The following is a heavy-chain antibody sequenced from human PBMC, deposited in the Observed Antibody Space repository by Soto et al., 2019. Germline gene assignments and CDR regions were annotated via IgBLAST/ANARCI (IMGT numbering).Heavy chain of an antibody. CDR3: AREARRAVAGTQNYYYDYMDV. V-gene: IGHV4-31*03. CDR1: GGSISSGGYY. D-gene: IGHD6-19*01. CDR2: IYYSGST. Sequence: QVQLQESGPGLVKPSQTLSLTCTVSGGSISSGGYYWSWIRQHPGKGLEWIGYIYYSGSTYYNPSLKSRVTTAVATSKNQFSLKLSAGTAADTAVYYCAREARRAVAGTQNYYYDYMDVWGKGTTVTVSS. J-gene: IGHJ6*03.